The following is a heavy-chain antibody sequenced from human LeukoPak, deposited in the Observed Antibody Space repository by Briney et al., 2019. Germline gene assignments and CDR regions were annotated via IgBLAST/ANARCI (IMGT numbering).Heavy chain of an antibody. CDR1: GFEFNTYY. CDR3: ARDPRGKVSSSLDY. J-gene: IGHJ4*02. V-gene: IGHV3-7*01. Sequence: GGSLRLSWAASGFEFNTYYMTWVRQAPGKGLEWVANIKEDGSEKYYVDSVQGRFTVSRDNAKNSVYLQMNSLTAEDTAVYYCARDPRGKVSSSLDYWGQGTLVIVSS. D-gene: IGHD6-13*01. CDR2: IKEDGSEK.